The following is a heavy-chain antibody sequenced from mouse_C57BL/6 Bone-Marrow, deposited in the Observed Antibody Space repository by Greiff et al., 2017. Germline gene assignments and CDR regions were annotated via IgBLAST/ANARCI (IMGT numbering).Heavy chain of an antibody. CDR3: AKSSPLLYGTLDY. D-gene: IGHD1-1*01. CDR1: GYSFTGYY. CDR2: INPSTGGT. Sequence: EVQLQQSGPELVKPGASVKISCKASGYSFTGYYMNWVKQSPEKSLEWIGEINPSTGGTTYNQKFKAKATLTVDKSSSTAYMQLKSLTSEDSAVYYCAKSSPLLYGTLDYWGQGTTLTVSS. V-gene: IGHV1-42*01. J-gene: IGHJ2*01.